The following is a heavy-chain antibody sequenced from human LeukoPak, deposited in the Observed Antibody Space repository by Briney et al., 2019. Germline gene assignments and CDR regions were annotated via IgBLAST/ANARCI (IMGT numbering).Heavy chain of an antibody. J-gene: IGHJ4*02. V-gene: IGHV3-33*01. CDR1: GFTFSSFG. CDR3: ARDRFSSMWSVFEH. D-gene: IGHD6-13*01. Sequence: GGSLRLSCAASGFTFSSFGMHWVRQSPGKGLEWVAVIWDDGRTKVYADSVKRRFTISRDNSRNTLYLQVNSLRAEDTAVYYCARDRFSSMWSVFEHWGQGALVTVSS. CDR2: IWDDGRTK.